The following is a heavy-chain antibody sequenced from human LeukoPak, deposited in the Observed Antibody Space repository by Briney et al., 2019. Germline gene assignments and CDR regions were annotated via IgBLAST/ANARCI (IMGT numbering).Heavy chain of an antibody. Sequence: SETLSLTCTVSGGSISSSSYYWGWIRQPPGKGLEWIGSIYYSGSTYYNPSLKSRVTISVDTSKNQFSLKLSSVTAADTAVYYCARAQAYGDARFDFWGQGTLATVSS. D-gene: IGHD4-17*01. CDR2: IYYSGST. CDR1: GGSISSSSYY. CDR3: ARAQAYGDARFDF. V-gene: IGHV4-39*01. J-gene: IGHJ4*02.